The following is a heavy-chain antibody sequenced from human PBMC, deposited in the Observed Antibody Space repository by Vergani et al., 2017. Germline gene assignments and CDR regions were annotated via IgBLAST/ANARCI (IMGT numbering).Heavy chain of an antibody. CDR2: IRSKANSYAT. V-gene: IGHV3-73*01. CDR1: GFTFSGSA. D-gene: IGHD1-26*01. Sequence: EVQLVESGGGLVQPGGSLKLSCAASGFTFSGSAMHWVRQASGKGLEWVGRIRSKANSYATAYDASVKGRFTISRDDSKNTAYLQMNSLKTEDTAVYYCTSGSYYYYYGMDVWGQGTTVTVSS. J-gene: IGHJ6*02. CDR3: TSGSYYYYYGMDV.